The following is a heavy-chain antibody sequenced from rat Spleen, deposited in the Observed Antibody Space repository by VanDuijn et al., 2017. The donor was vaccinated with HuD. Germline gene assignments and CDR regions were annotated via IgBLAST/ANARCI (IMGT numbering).Heavy chain of an antibody. CDR3: ARGTEGIVHYFDY. CDR1: GFTFSNYD. J-gene: IGHJ2*01. D-gene: IGHD1-11*01. V-gene: IGHV5S13*01. Sequence: EVQLVASGGGLVRPGRSLRLSCAVSGFTFSNYDMAWVRQAPTKGLEWVASISTGGGNTYYRDSVKGRFTISRDNAKNTQYLQMDSLRSEDTATYYCARGTEGIVHYFDYWGQGVIVTVSS. CDR2: ISTGGGNT.